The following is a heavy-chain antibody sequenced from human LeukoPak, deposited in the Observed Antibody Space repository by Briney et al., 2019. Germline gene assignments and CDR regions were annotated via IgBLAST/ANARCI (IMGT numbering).Heavy chain of an antibody. CDR2: INHSGST. CDR3: ARRVGATNPYFDY. D-gene: IGHD1-26*01. V-gene: IGHV4-34*01. Sequence: PSETLSLTCAVYGGSFSGYYWSWIRQPPGKGLEWIGEINHSGSTNYNPSLKSRVTISVDTSKNQFSLKLSSVTAADTAVYYCARRVGATNPYFDYWGQGTLVTVSS. CDR1: GGSFSGYY. J-gene: IGHJ4*02.